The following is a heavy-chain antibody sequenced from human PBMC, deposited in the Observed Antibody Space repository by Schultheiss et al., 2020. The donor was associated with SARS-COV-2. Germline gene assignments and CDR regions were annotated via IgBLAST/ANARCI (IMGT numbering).Heavy chain of an antibody. CDR3: ATVAIGVPAHIREGWFDP. Sequence: SQTLSLTCAVYGGSFSGYYWSWIRQPPGKGLEWIGFIHDSGSTNYNPSLKSRVTISVDASKNQFSLKLTSETAADTAIYYCATVAIGVPAHIREGWFDPWGQGILVTVSS. J-gene: IGHJ5*02. V-gene: IGHV4-4*08. CDR1: GGSFSGYY. CDR2: IHDSGST. D-gene: IGHD2-2*01.